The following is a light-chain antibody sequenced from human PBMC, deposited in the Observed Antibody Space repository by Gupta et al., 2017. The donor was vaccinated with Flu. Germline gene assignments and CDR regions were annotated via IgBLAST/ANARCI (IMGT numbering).Light chain of an antibody. Sequence: QSALTQPASVSGSPGQSITISCTGTSSDVGAYHFVSWYQQHPGKAPKVVIYEVSNRPSGVANRFSGSKSGTSASLTISGLQAEDEGEYYCTAHASGSATVFGTWTKVTVL. CDR1: SSDVGAYHF. J-gene: IGLJ1*01. CDR2: EVS. V-gene: IGLV2-14*01. CDR3: TAHASGSATV.